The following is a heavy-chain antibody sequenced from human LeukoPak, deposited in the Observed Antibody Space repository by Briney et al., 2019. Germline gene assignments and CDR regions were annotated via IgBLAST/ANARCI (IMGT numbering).Heavy chain of an antibody. V-gene: IGHV3-30*04. CDR1: GFTFSSYA. J-gene: IGHJ1*01. D-gene: IGHD6-19*01. CDR2: ISYDGSNK. CDR3: AQGAPGYGSAWNPTAEYFQH. Sequence: GGSLRLSCAASGFTFSSYAMNWVRQAPGKGLEWVAVISYDGSNKYYADSVKGRFTISRDNSKDTLYLQMNSLRGDDTALYYCAQGAPGYGSAWNPTAEYFQHWGQGSLVTVSS.